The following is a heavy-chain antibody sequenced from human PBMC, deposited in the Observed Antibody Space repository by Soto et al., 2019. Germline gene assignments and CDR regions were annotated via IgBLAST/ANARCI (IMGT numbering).Heavy chain of an antibody. CDR3: ASSWRSSDYYDSSGSLNLDWFDP. D-gene: IGHD3-22*01. V-gene: IGHV1-69*13. Sequence: SVKVSCKASGGTFSSYAISWVRQAPGQGLEWMGGIIPIFGTANYAQKFQSRVTITADESTSTAYMELSSLRSEDTAVYYCASSWRSSDYYDSSGSLNLDWFDPWGQGTLVTVSS. CDR2: IIPIFGTA. CDR1: GGTFSSYA. J-gene: IGHJ5*02.